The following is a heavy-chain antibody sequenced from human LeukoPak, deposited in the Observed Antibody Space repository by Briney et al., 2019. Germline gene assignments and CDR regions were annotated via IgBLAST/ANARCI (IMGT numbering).Heavy chain of an antibody. J-gene: IGHJ4*02. CDR1: GYTFTSYD. CDR2: MNPNSGNT. V-gene: IGHV1-8*01. CDR3: ARVPPPLGYFDY. Sequence: ASVKVSCKASGYTFTSYDINWVRQATGQGLEWMGWMNPNSGNTGYAQKFQGRVTMTRNTSISTVYMELSSLRSEDTAVYYCARVPPPLGYFDYWGQGTLVTVSS.